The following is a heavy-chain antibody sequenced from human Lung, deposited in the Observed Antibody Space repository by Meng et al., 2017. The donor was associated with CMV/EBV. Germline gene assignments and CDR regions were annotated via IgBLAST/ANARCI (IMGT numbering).Heavy chain of an antibody. J-gene: IGHJ6*02. CDR3: ASLGYCSSTSCPFYYYYGMDV. D-gene: IGHD2-2*01. V-gene: IGHV1-69*10. CDR2: IIPILGIA. Sequence: SXXVSXXASGDTFSSYAISWVRQAPGQGLEWMGGIIPILGIANYAQKFQGRVTITADKSTSTAYMELSSLRSEDTAVYYCASLGYCSSTSCPFYYYYGMDVXGQGXTVTVSS. CDR1: GDTFSSYA.